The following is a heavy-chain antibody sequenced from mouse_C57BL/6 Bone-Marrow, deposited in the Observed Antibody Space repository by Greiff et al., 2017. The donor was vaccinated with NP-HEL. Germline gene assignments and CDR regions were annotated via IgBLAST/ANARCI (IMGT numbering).Heavy chain of an antibody. D-gene: IGHD2-3*01. CDR1: GYTFTTYP. J-gene: IGHJ4*01. CDR3: ARRMDGYYGYYAMDY. Sequence: QVQLKESGAELVKPGASVKMSRKASGYTFTTYPIEWMKQNHGKSLEWIGNFHPYNDDTKYNEKFKGKATLTVEKSSSTVYLELSRLTSDDSAVYYCARRMDGYYGYYAMDYWGQGTSVTVSS. CDR2: FHPYNDDT. V-gene: IGHV1-47*01.